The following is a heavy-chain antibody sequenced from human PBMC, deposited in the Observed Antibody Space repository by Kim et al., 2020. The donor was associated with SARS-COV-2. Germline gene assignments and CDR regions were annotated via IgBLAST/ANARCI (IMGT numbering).Heavy chain of an antibody. V-gene: IGHV4-34*01. D-gene: IGHD2-15*01. Sequence: SETLSLTCAVYGGSFSGYYWSWIRQPPGKGLEWIGEINHSGSTNYNPSLKSRVTISVDTSKNQFSLKLSSVTAADTAVYYCARGTWGVGVAATQTNYYY. CDR3: ARGTWGVGVAATQTNYYY. CDR2: INHSGST. J-gene: IGHJ6*01. CDR1: GGSFSGYY.